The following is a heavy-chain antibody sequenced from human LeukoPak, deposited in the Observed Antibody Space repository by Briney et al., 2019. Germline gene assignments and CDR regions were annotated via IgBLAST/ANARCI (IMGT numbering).Heavy chain of an antibody. CDR1: GGSISSYY. Sequence: SETLSLTCTVSGGSISSYYWSWIRQPAGKGLEWIGRIYTSGSTNYNPSLKSRVTMSVDTSKSQFSLKLSSVTAADTAVYYCARVNSSGWYWGGTFDIWGQGTMVTVSS. CDR3: ARVNSSGWYWGGTFDI. D-gene: IGHD6-19*01. V-gene: IGHV4-4*07. CDR2: IYTSGST. J-gene: IGHJ3*02.